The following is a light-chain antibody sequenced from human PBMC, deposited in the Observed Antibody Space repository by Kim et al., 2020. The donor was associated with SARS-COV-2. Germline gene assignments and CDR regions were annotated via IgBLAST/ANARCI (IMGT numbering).Light chain of an antibody. CDR1: QSISTY. CDR2: DAS. V-gene: IGKV3-11*01. Sequence: LSPGKSTTLSCRASQSISTYLAWYQHKPGQPPRLLIYDASNRATGIPDRFSGSGSGTDFTLTISSLEPEDSAVYYCQQRSNLPPYSFGQGTKLEI. J-gene: IGKJ2*03. CDR3: QQRSNLPPYS.